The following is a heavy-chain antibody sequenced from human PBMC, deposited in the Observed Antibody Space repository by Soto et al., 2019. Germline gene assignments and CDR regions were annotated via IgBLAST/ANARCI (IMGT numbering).Heavy chain of an antibody. V-gene: IGHV4-39*01. Sequence: QLQLQESGPGLVKPSETLSLTCTVSGGSISSSSYSWGWIRQPPGKGLEWIGSIYYSGSTYYNPSLKSRVIMSVDTSKNQFSLKLSSVTAADTAVYYCARGVRVSLTTVVTKGSFDYWGQGTLVTVSS. CDR2: IYYSGST. J-gene: IGHJ4*02. CDR3: ARGVRVSLTTVVTKGSFDY. D-gene: IGHD3-22*01. CDR1: GGSISSSSYS.